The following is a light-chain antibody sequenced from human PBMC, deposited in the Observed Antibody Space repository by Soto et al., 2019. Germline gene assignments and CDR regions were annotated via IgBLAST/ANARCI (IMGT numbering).Light chain of an antibody. Sequence: EIVLTQSPGTLSLSPVERATLSCRASQSMSNSNLAWYQHKPGQAPRLLIYGASNRATGIPDRFSGSGSGTDFILTINRLEPEDFAVYYCQEFASNFGGGTKVDIK. CDR1: QSMSNSN. CDR3: QEFASN. J-gene: IGKJ4*01. CDR2: GAS. V-gene: IGKV3-20*01.